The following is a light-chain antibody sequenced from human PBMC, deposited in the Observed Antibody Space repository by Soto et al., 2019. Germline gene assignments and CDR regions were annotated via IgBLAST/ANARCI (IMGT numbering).Light chain of an antibody. CDR3: AAWDDSLNGYV. Sequence: QTVVTQPPSASGTPGQRVTISCSGSSSNIGSNTVNWYQQLPGTAPKLLIYSIYQRPSGVPDRFSGSKSGTSASLAISGLQSEDEADYYCAAWDDSLNGYVLGTGTKVTVL. J-gene: IGLJ1*01. CDR1: SSNIGSNT. CDR2: SIY. V-gene: IGLV1-44*01.